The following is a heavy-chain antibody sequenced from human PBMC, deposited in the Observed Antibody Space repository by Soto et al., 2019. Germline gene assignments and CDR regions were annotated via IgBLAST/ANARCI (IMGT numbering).Heavy chain of an antibody. D-gene: IGHD6-19*01. J-gene: IGHJ4*02. Sequence: QVQLVQSGAEVKKPGASVKVSCKASGYTFTSYAMHWVRQAPGQRLEWMGWINAGNGNTKYSQKFQGRVTITRDTSASTAYMELSSLRSEDTAGYYCAGGGSYSSGWYYFDYWGQGTLVTVSS. V-gene: IGHV1-3*01. CDR3: AGGGSYSSGWYYFDY. CDR1: GYTFTSYA. CDR2: INAGNGNT.